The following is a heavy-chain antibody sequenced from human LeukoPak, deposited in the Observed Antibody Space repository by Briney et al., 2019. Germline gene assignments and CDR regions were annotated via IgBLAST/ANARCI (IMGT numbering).Heavy chain of an antibody. V-gene: IGHV1-24*01. J-gene: IGHJ4*02. CDR1: GYTLTELS. D-gene: IGHD1-26*01. Sequence: ASVKVSCKVSGYTLTELSMHWVRQAPGKGLEWMGGFDPEDGETIYAQKFQGRVTMTEDTSTDTAYMELSSLRSEDTAVYYCATPTTRSGAWREWGQGTLVTVSS. CDR3: ATPTTRSGAWRE. CDR2: FDPEDGET.